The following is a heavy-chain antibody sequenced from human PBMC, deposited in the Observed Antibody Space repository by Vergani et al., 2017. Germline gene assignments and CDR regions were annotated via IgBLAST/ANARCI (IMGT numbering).Heavy chain of an antibody. CDR1: GLSLSRFC. D-gene: IGHD2-2*01. CDR2: VSTGTKSQ. CDR3: AKEYSSTSGRAFDF. V-gene: IGHV3-48*01. J-gene: IGHJ3*01. Sequence: VQLVESGGGLVKPGGSLRLSCAASGLSLSRFCTRWVRQAPEKGLGWVSFVSTGTKSQWYAESGKGRFTISRDSAKNSLYLQMDSLRAEDTAVFYCAKEYSSTSGRAFDFWGQGTKVTVSS.